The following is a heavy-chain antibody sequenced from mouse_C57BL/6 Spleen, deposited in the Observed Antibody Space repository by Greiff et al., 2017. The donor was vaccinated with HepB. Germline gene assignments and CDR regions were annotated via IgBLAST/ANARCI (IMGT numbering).Heavy chain of an antibody. CDR3: ARENDYDDGAMDY. Sequence: QVHVKQPGAELVKPGASVKMSCKASGYTFTSYWITWVKQRPGQGLEWIGDIYPGSGSTNYNEKFKSKATLTVDTSSSTAYMQLSSLTSEDSAVYYCARENDYDDGAMDYWGQGTSVTVSS. CDR1: GYTFTSYW. D-gene: IGHD2-4*01. V-gene: IGHV1-55*01. CDR2: IYPGSGST. J-gene: IGHJ4*01.